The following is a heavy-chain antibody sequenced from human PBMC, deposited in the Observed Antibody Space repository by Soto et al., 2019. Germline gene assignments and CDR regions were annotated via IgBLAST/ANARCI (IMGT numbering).Heavy chain of an antibody. CDR3: THDILPGYCSGPPCPAYCYYMDV. CDR1: GFTFSGSA. CDR2: IRSKANSYAT. V-gene: IGHV3-73*01. D-gene: IGHD3-9*01. J-gene: IGHJ6*03. Sequence: EVQLVESGGGLVQPGGSLKLSCAASGFTFSGSAMHWVRQASGKGLEWVGRIRSKANSYATAYAASGKGRFTISRDDSKNTAYLQMNSLKTEDTAVYYCTHDILPGYCSGPPCPAYCYYMDVWGKGTTVTVSS.